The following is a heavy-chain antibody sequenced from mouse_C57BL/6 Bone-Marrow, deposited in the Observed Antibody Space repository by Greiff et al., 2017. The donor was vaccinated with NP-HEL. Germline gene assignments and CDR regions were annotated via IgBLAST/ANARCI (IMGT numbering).Heavy chain of an antibody. V-gene: IGHV1-55*01. J-gene: IGHJ3*01. Sequence: QVQLQQPGAELVKPGASVKMSCKASGYTFTSYWITWVKQRPGQGLEWIGDIYPGSGSTNYNEKFKSKATLTVDTSSSTAYMQLSSLTSEDSAVYYCARRILRSAWFAYWGQGTLVTVSA. D-gene: IGHD1-1*01. CDR3: ARRILRSAWFAY. CDR2: IYPGSGST. CDR1: GYTFTSYW.